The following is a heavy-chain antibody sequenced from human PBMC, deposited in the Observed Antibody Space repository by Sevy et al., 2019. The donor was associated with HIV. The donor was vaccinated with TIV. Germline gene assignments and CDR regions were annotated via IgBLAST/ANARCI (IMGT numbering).Heavy chain of an antibody. J-gene: IGHJ4*02. CDR3: ARGGSFLNWNYSPFFDY. V-gene: IGHV3-30-3*01. CDR1: GFTFSSYA. CDR2: ISYDGSNK. Sequence: GGSLRLSCAASGFTFSSYAMHWVRQAPGKGLEWVAVISYDGSNKYYADSVKGRFTISRDNSKNTLYPQMNSLRAEDTAVYYCARGGSFLNWNYSPFFDYWGQGTLVTVSS. D-gene: IGHD1-7*01.